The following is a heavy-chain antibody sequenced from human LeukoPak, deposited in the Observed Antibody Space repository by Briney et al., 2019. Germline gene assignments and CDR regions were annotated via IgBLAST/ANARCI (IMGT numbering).Heavy chain of an antibody. D-gene: IGHD1-26*01. J-gene: IGHJ4*02. CDR1: GFTFSSYE. V-gene: IGHV3-48*03. CDR2: ITSSGSTI. CDR3: ARGGGRGVGARRPFDY. Sequence: QAGGSLRLSCAASGFTFSSYEMNWVRQAPGKGLEWVSYITSSGSTIYYADSVKGRFTISRDNAKNSLYLQMNSLRAEDTAVYYCARGGGRGVGARRPFDYWGQGTLVTVSS.